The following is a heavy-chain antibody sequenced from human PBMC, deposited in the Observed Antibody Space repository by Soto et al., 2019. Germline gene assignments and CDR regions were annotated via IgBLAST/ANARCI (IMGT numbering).Heavy chain of an antibody. Sequence: GGSLRLSCAAPGFTFSIYALHWVRQAPGKGLEWVAVMSPNGNNQYYADSVKGRFTISRDTSKSTLYLQMTSLRPDDTAVYYCATGATFYYDTSRYWGQGTLGTVSS. V-gene: IGHV3-30-3*01. CDR3: ATGATFYYDTSRY. CDR1: GFTFSIYA. CDR2: MSPNGNNQ. J-gene: IGHJ4*02. D-gene: IGHD3-22*01.